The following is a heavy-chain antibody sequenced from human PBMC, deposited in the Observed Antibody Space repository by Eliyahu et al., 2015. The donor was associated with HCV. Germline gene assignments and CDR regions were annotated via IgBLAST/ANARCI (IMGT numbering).Heavy chain of an antibody. D-gene: IGHD3-10*01. CDR3: VKETHYYGSGKSLDF. CDR2: IAPFNDKT. Sequence: QIHLEQSGPEVREAGDSVKVSCEASGYVFTSLGRGGGPTPLGRGLEWMGWIAPFNDKTVYAENMQDRLSLTTDRGTNTAYMELRSLTSEDTAMYYCVKETHYYGSGKSLDFWGQGSLVTVSS. V-gene: IGHV1-18*01. CDR1: GYVFTSLG. J-gene: IGHJ4*02.